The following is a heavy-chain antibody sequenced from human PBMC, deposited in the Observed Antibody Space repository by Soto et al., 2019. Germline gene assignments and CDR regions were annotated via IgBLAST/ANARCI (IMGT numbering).Heavy chain of an antibody. CDR1: GFTFSSYA. V-gene: IGHV3-23*01. D-gene: IGHD6-19*01. J-gene: IGHJ6*02. Sequence: GGSLRLSCAASGFTFSSYAMSWVRQAPGKGLEWVSAISGSGGSTYYADSVKGRFTISRDNSKNTLYLQMNSLRAEDTAVYYCAKDNVNPLIAVAAIRANYYYYYGMDVWGQGTTVTVSS. CDR3: AKDNVNPLIAVAAIRANYYYYYGMDV. CDR2: ISGSGGST.